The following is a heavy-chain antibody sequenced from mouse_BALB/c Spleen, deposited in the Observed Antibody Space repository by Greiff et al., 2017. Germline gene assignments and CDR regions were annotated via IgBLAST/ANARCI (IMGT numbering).Heavy chain of an antibody. CDR2: ISCYNGAT. CDR3: ARVLYDGYYEGAMDY. V-gene: IGHV1S34*01. Sequence: LVKTGASVKISCKASGYSFTGYYMHWVKQSHGKSLEWIGYISCYNGATSYNQKFKGKATFTVDTSSSTAYMQFNSLTSEDSAVYYCARVLYDGYYEGAMDYWGQGTSVTVSS. J-gene: IGHJ4*01. D-gene: IGHD2-3*01. CDR1: GYSFTGYY.